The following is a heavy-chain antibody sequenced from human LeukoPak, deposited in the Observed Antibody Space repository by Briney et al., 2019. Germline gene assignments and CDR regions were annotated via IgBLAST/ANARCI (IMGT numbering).Heavy chain of an antibody. CDR1: GFTFSSHS. CDR2: ISSSSSYI. J-gene: IGHJ5*02. D-gene: IGHD6-6*01. CDR3: ARAARPNNWFDP. V-gene: IGHV3-21*01. Sequence: GGSLRLSCAASGFTFSSHSMNWVRQAPGKGLEWVSSISSSSSYIYYADSVKGRFTISRDNAKNSLYLQMNSLRAEDTAVYYCARAARPNNWFDPWGQGTLVTVSS.